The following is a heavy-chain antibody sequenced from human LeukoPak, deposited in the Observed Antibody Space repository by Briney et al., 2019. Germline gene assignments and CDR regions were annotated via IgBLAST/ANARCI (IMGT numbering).Heavy chain of an antibody. V-gene: IGHV1-46*01. D-gene: IGHD5-18*01. CDR1: GYTFTSYY. J-gene: IGHJ6*03. CDR3: ARVDTAMVTVSYYYYMDV. CDR2: INPSGGST. Sequence: ASVKVSCKASGYTFTSYYMHWVRQAPGQGLEWMGIINPSGGSTSYAQKFQGRVTMTRNTSISTAYMELSSLRSEDTAVYYCARVDTAMVTVSYYYYMDVWGKGTTVTISS.